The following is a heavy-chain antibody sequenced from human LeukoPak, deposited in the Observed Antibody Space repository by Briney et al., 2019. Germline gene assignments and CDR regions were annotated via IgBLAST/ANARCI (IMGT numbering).Heavy chain of an antibody. J-gene: IGHJ4*02. Sequence: PGGSLRLSCAASGFTFSSYSMNWVRQAPGKGLEWVSSISSSSSYIYYADPVKGRFTISRDNAKNSLYLQMNSLRAEDTAVYYCARDKGITGRADYWGQGTLVTVSS. D-gene: IGHD1-20*01. CDR3: ARDKGITGRADY. V-gene: IGHV3-21*01. CDR1: GFTFSSYS. CDR2: ISSSSSYI.